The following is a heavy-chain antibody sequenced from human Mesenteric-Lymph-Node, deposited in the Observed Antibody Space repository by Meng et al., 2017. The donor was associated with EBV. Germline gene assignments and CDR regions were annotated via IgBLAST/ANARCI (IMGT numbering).Heavy chain of an antibody. CDR1: GDSVSSSSAA. CDR2: TYYRSKWYN. J-gene: IGHJ2*01. CDR3: ARGATSVFDL. Sequence: QVQLQQAGPGLVKPSQTLSLTRVISGDSVSSSSAAWTWIRQSPSRGLEWLGRTYYRSKWYNDYAVFVKSRIAINPDTSKNQFSLQLNSVTPEDTAVYYCARGATSVFDLWGRGTLFNVS. V-gene: IGHV6-1*01.